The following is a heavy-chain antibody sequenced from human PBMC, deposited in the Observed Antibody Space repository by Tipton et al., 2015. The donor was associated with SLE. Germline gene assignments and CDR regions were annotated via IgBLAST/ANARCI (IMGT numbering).Heavy chain of an antibody. CDR2: INHSGST. D-gene: IGHD2-8*01. CDR1: GGSFSGYY. Sequence: TLSLTCAVYGGSFSGYYWSWIRQPPGKGLEWIGEINHSGSTNYNPSLKSRVTISVDTSKKQFSLKLSSVTAADTAVYYCARLSGDGTNYQGCFDPWGQGTLVTVSS. V-gene: IGHV4-34*01. CDR3: ARLSGDGTNYQGCFDP. J-gene: IGHJ5*02.